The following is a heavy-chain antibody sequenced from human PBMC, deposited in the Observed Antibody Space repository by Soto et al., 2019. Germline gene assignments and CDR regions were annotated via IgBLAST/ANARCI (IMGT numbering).Heavy chain of an antibody. CDR1: GYTFTGYY. CDR2: INPNSGGT. J-gene: IGHJ2*01. V-gene: IGHV1-2*04. Sequence: ASVKVSCKASGYTFTGYYMHWVRQAPGQGLEWMGWINPNSGGTNYAQKFQGWVTMTRDTSIGTAYMELSRLRSDDTAGYYCARGTIAVAGSYWYFDLWGRGTLVTVSS. D-gene: IGHD6-19*01. CDR3: ARGTIAVAGSYWYFDL.